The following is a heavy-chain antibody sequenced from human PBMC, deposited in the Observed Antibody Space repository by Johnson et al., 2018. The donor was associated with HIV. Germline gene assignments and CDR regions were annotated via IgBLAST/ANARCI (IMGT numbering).Heavy chain of an antibody. V-gene: IGHV3-74*03. CDR2: INSDGSSI. J-gene: IGHJ3*01. CDR1: GFTFSSYW. Sequence: VQLVESGGGLVEPGGSLRLSCAASGFTFSSYWMHWVRQAPGKGLVWVSRINSDGSSITYADSVKGRFTISRDNSKNTLYLQMNSLRVEDTAVYYCVRDADDALDVWGQGTMVTVSS. CDR3: VRDADDALDV.